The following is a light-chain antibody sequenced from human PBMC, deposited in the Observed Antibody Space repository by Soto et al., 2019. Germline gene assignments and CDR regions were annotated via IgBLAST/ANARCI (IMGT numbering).Light chain of an antibody. V-gene: IGKV3-11*01. Sequence: EIGMPQSPATLSLSPGERATLSCRASQSVGKYLVWYQQKPGQAPRLLIYDASNRATGIPARFSGSGSGTDFTLTISSLEPEDLAVYYCQQRGNRPPWTFGQGTKVDIK. CDR1: QSVGKY. CDR2: DAS. CDR3: QQRGNRPPWT. J-gene: IGKJ1*01.